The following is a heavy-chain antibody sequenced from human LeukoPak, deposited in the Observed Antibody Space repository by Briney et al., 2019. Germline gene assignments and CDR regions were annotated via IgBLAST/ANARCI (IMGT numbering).Heavy chain of an antibody. CDR2: INHSGST. J-gene: IGHJ4*02. V-gene: IGHV4-34*01. CDR1: VVSFSGYY. Sequence: SETLSLTCAVYVVSFSGYYWSWIRQPPGKGLEWIGDINHSGSTNYNPSLKSRVTNTADTTNNQYSRKLSSVAAADTAGYYCARDHNASVFDYWGQGTLATVSS. CDR3: ARDHNASVFDY. D-gene: IGHD1-1*01.